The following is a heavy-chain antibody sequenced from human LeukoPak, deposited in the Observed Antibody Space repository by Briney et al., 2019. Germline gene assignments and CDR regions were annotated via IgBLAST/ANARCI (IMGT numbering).Heavy chain of an antibody. CDR1: GFTVSSTY. V-gene: IGHV3-66*01. CDR3: ASHGSGSYEAGAFFDH. D-gene: IGHD3-10*01. CDR2: TYSGGST. Sequence: GGSLRLSCLASGFTVSSTYMSWVRQAPGKGLEWVSVTYSGGSTYYADSVKGRCTISRDNSKNTLYLQMNSLRGEDTAVYYCASHGSGSYEAGAFFDHWGQGTLVTVSS. J-gene: IGHJ4*02.